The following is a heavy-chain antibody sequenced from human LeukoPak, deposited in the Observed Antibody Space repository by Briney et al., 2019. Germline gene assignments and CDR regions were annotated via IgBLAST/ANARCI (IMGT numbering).Heavy chain of an antibody. V-gene: IGHV3-23*01. Sequence: GGSLRLSCAASGFTFSSYAMSWVRQAPGKGLEWVSAISGSGGSTYYADPVKARFTISRDNSKNTLYLQMNSLRAEDTALYFCARDPNGDYIGAFDFLGQGTVVTVSS. D-gene: IGHD4-17*01. J-gene: IGHJ3*01. CDR1: GFTFSSYA. CDR2: ISGSGGST. CDR3: ARDPNGDYIGAFDF.